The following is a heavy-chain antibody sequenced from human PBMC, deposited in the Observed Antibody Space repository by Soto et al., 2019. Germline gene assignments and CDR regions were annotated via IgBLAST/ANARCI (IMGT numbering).Heavy chain of an antibody. CDR3: ATVGHDSSGYYYDY. Sequence: ASVKVSCKVSGYTLTELSMHWVRQAPGKGLEWMGGFDPDDGETIYAQKFQGRVTMTEDTSTDTAYMELSSLRSEDTAVYYCATVGHDSSGYYYDYWGQGTLVTVSS. J-gene: IGHJ4*02. D-gene: IGHD3-22*01. V-gene: IGHV1-24*01. CDR1: GYTLTELS. CDR2: FDPDDGET.